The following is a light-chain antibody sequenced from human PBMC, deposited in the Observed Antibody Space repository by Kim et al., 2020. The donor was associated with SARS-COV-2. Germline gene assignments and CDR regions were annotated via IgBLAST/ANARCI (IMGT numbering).Light chain of an antibody. V-gene: IGKV3-15*01. CDR3: QQHNDWPGT. J-gene: IGKJ1*01. Sequence: EIVMTQSPATLSVSPGERATLSCRASQSVSSNLAWYQQKPGQAPRLLIYGASTRATGIPARFSGSGSGTEFTLTISSLQSEDFAVYYCQQHNDWPGTFGQGTKVDIK. CDR1: QSVSSN. CDR2: GAS.